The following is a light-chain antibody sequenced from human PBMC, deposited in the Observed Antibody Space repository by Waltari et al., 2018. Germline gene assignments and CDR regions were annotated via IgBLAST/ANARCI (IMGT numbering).Light chain of an antibody. CDR1: SSDVGDYNL. V-gene: IGLV2-23*02. J-gene: IGLJ3*02. CDR2: EVA. CDR3: CSYAASSTWV. Sequence: QSALTQPASVSGSPGQSITISCTGTSSDVGDYNLVSWYQQHPGKAPKLMIYEVATRPSGVSNRFSGSKSGKTASLTISGLQAEDEAEYYCCSYAASSTWVFGGGTKLTVL.